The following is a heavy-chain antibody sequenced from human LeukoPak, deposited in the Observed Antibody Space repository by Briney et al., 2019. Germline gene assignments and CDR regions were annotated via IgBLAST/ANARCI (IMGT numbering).Heavy chain of an antibody. CDR2: ISGSGGST. CDR1: GFTFSSYA. D-gene: IGHD3-3*01. J-gene: IGHJ4*02. V-gene: IGHV3-23*01. Sequence: SGGSLGLSCAASGFTFSSYAMSWVRQAPGKGLEWVSAISGSGGSTYYADSVKGRFTISRDNSKNTLYLQMNSLRAEDTAVYYCAKDLVTIFGVVIRNFDYWGQGTLVTVSS. CDR3: AKDLVTIFGVVIRNFDY.